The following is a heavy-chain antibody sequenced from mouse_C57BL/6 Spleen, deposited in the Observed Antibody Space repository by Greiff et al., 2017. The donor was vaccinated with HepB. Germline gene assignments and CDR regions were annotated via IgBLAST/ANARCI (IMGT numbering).Heavy chain of an antibody. D-gene: IGHD2-4*01. CDR1: GFSFNTYA. J-gene: IGHJ3*01. V-gene: IGHV10-1*01. CDR3: VSGLRGFAY. CDR2: IRSKSNNYAT. Sequence: EVKLVESGGGLVQPKGSLKLSCAASGFSFNTYAMNWVRQAPGKGLEWVARIRSKSNNYATYYADSVKDRFTISRDDSESMLYLQMNNLKTEDTAMYYCVSGLRGFAYWGQGTLVTVSA.